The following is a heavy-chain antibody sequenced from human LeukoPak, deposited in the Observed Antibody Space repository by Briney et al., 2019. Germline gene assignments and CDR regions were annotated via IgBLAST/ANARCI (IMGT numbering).Heavy chain of an antibody. V-gene: IGHV1-69*05. Sequence: GASVKVSCKASGYTFTSYGISWVRQAPGQGLEWMGGIIPIFGTANYAQKFQGRVTITTDESTSTAYMELSSVRSEDTAVYYCVSIAYCGGDCYDDAFDIWGQGTMVTVSS. D-gene: IGHD2-21*02. CDR3: VSIAYCGGDCYDDAFDI. CDR1: GYTFTSYG. CDR2: IIPIFGTA. J-gene: IGHJ3*02.